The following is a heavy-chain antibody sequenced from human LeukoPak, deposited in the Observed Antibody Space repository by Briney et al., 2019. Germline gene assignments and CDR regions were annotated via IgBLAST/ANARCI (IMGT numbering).Heavy chain of an antibody. CDR3: AKLLTSGWRPIDY. D-gene: IGHD6-19*01. Sequence: PGGSLRLSCAASGFTFSSYAMSWVRQAPGKGLEWVSTISGSGGSTYYADSVKGRFTISRDNSKNTLYVQMNSLRAEDTAVYYCAKLLTSGWRPIDYWGQGTLVTVSP. CDR2: ISGSGGST. J-gene: IGHJ4*02. CDR1: GFTFSSYA. V-gene: IGHV3-23*01.